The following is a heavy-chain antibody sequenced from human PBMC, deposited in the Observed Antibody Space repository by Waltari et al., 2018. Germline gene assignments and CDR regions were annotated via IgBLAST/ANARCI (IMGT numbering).Heavy chain of an antibody. CDR1: GDSVSSHSAA. CDR2: TYYRSRWYN. CDR3: ARDLSFKFDC. J-gene: IGHJ4*02. Sequence: QVELQQSGPGLVKPSQTLLLTCVISGDSVSSHSAAWNWIRQSPSRGLEWLGRTYYRSRWYNDYAVSMKGRITINPDTSKNQFSLQLNFVTPEDTAVYYCARDLSFKFDCWGQGILVTVSS. V-gene: IGHV6-1*01.